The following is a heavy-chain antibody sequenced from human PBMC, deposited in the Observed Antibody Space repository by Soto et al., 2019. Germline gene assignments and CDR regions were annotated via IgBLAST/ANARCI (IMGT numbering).Heavy chain of an antibody. CDR2: INSDGSIT. Sequence: LRLSCAASGFTFSSYWMHWVREVPEKGLVWVSRINSDGSITNYADAVKGRFTISRDNVKNTLYLQMNSLRAEDTAVYYCVRYSRSVGGSYRPDYWGQGTLVTVSS. V-gene: IGHV3-74*01. D-gene: IGHD3-16*02. CDR1: GFTFSSYW. CDR3: VRYSRSVGGSYRPDY. J-gene: IGHJ4*02.